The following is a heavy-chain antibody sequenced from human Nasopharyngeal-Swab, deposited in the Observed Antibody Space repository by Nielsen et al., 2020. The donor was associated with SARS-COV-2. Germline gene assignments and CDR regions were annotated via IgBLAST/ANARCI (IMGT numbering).Heavy chain of an antibody. D-gene: IGHD2-21*02. Sequence: GGSLRLSCAASGFTFSSYGMHWVRQAPGKGLEWVAVIWYDGSNKYYADSVMGRFTISRDNSKNTLYLQMNSLRAEDTAVYYCARGSCGGDCYSIVYGMDVWGQGTTVTVSS. J-gene: IGHJ6*02. CDR2: IWYDGSNK. CDR3: ARGSCGGDCYSIVYGMDV. CDR1: GFTFSSYG. V-gene: IGHV3-33*01.